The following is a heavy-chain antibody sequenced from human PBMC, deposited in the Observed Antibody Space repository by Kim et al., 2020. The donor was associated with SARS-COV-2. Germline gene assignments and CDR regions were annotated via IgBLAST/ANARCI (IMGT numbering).Heavy chain of an antibody. CDR3: AGGQDVDSGRYGGMDV. J-gene: IGHJ6*02. V-gene: IGHV4-34*01. CDR2: INHSGST. Sequence: SETLSLTCAVYGGSFNDYYSSWIRQPPGKGLEWIGEINHSGSTNYNPSLRSRVIISVDTSKNQFSLKLSSVTAADTAVYYCAGGQDVDSGRYGGMDVWGQGTTVTVSS. D-gene: IGHD3-10*01. CDR1: GGSFNDYY.